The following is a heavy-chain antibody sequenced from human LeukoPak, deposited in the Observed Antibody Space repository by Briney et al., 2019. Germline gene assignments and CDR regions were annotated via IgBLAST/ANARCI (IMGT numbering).Heavy chain of an antibody. J-gene: IGHJ3*01. V-gene: IGHV3-30*04. CDR1: GFRFTSLA. CDR3: AKSVGAHAFDF. CDR2: VSYDGKNK. D-gene: IGHD1-26*01. Sequence: GRSLRLSCAASGFRFTSLAMHWVRQAPGKGLEWLAIVSYDGKNKFYADSVTGRFTISRDNSKNTVYLQMNGLKPEDTAMYYCAKSVGAHAFDFWGQGTMVIVSS.